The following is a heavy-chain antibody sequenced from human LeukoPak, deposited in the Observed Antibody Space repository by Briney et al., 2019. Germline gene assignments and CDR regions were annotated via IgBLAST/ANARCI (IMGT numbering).Heavy chain of an antibody. CDR3: ARGSGWYAFDY. Sequence: SETLSLTCAVSGHSISSGYYWGWIRQPPGTGLEWIGSIYHSGSTYYNPSLKSRVTISVDTSKNQFSLKLSSVTAADTAVYYCARGSGWYAFDYWGQGTLVTVSS. CDR2: IYHSGST. CDR1: GHSISSGYY. D-gene: IGHD6-19*01. V-gene: IGHV4-38-2*01. J-gene: IGHJ4*02.